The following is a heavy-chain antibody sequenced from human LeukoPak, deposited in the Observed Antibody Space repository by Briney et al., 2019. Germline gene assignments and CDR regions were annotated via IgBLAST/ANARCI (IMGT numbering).Heavy chain of an antibody. V-gene: IGHV1-69*04. D-gene: IGHD5-12*01. CDR2: IIPILGIA. Sequence: ASVKVSCKASGGTFSSYAISWVRQAPGQGLEWMGRIIPILGIANYAQKFLGRVTITADKSTSTAYMELSSLRSEDTAVYYCASERGYSGYDPFDYWAREPWSPSPQ. CDR3: ASERGYSGYDPFDY. J-gene: IGHJ4*02. CDR1: GGTFSSYA.